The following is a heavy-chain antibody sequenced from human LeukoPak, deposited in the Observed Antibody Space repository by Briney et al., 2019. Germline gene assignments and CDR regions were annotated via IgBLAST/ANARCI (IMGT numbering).Heavy chain of an antibody. V-gene: IGHV4-34*01. CDR2: INHSGGT. D-gene: IGHD1-20*01. J-gene: IGHJ4*02. Sequence: SETLPLTCAVYGGSFSGYYWSWIRQPPGKGLEWIGEINHSGGTNYNPSLKSRVTISVDTSKNQFSLKLSSVTAADTAVYYCASLNGGGITGTTNYWGQGTLVTVSS. CDR3: ASLNGGGITGTTNY. CDR1: GGSFSGYY.